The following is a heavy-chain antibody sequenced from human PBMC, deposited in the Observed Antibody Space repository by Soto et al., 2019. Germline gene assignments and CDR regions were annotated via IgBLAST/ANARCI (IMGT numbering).Heavy chain of an antibody. J-gene: IGHJ4*02. CDR1: GYTFTSYG. Sequence: ASVKVSCKASGYTFTSYGISWVRQAPGQGLEWMGWISAYNGNTNYAQKLQGRVTMTTDTSTSTAYMELRSLRSDDTAVYYCACAGIPATILQIFDFWGKGTLVPVSS. V-gene: IGHV1-18*01. CDR2: ISAYNGNT. CDR3: ACAGIPATILQIFDF. D-gene: IGHD2-21*01.